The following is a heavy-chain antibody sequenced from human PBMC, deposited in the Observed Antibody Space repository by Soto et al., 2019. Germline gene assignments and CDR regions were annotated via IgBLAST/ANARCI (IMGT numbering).Heavy chain of an antibody. CDR3: AKDSWAIFGVPAGEYYAMDV. J-gene: IGHJ6*02. V-gene: IGHV3-23*01. CDR2: ISGSGGTT. Sequence: PGGSLRLSCVASGFTFENYAMSWVRQAPGKWLEWVSAISGSGGTTYYSDSVKGRFTISRDNSKNTVYLQMNDLRVEDAAEYFCAKDSWAIFGVPAGEYYAMDVWGQGXTVTVSS. D-gene: IGHD3-3*01. CDR1: GFTFENYA.